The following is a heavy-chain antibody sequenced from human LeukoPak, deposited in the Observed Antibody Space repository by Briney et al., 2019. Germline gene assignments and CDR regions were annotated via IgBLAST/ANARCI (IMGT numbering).Heavy chain of an antibody. CDR2: INHSGST. V-gene: IGHV4-34*01. CDR1: GGSFSGYY. D-gene: IGHD5-12*01. Sequence: PSETLSLTCAVYGGSFSGYYWSWIRQPPGKGLEWIGEINHSGSTNYNPSLKSRVTISVDTSKNQFSLKLSSVTAADTAVYYCARHYSVSGYEDYWGQGTLVTVSS. J-gene: IGHJ4*02. CDR3: ARHYSVSGYEDY.